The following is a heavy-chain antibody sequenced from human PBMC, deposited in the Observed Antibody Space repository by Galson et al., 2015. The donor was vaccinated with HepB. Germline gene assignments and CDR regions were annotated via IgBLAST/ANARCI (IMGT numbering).Heavy chain of an antibody. CDR2: INPSGGST. CDR1: GYTFTSYY. Sequence: SVKVSCKASGYTFTSYYMHWVRQAPGQGLEWMGIINPSGGSTSYAQKFQGRVTMTRDTSTSTVYMELSSLRSEDTAVYYCVQARIAARDFDYWGQGTLVTVSS. D-gene: IGHD6-6*01. J-gene: IGHJ4*02. CDR3: VQARIAARDFDY. V-gene: IGHV1-46*01.